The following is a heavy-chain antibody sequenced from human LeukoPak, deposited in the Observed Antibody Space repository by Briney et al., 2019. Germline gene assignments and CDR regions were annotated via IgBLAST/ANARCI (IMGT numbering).Heavy chain of an antibody. J-gene: IGHJ5*02. D-gene: IGHD4-17*01. CDR1: GGTFSSYA. CDR3: ARDRGGDYQKNWFDP. V-gene: IGHV1-69*05. CDR2: IIPIFGTA. Sequence: SVKVPCKASGGTFSSYAISWVRQAPGQGLEWMGRIIPIFGTANYAQKFQGRVTITTDESTSTAYMELSSLRSEDTAVYYCARDRGGDYQKNWFDPWGQGTLVTVSS.